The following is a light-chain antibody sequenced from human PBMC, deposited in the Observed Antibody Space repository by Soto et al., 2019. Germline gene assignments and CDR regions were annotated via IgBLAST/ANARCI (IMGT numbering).Light chain of an antibody. CDR1: QGISSY. J-gene: IGKJ1*01. V-gene: IGKV1-9*01. Sequence: IQLTQAPSSLSASVGDRVTITCRASQGISSYLAWYQQKPGKAPKLLIYAASTLQGGVPSRFSGSGSGTEFTLTISSLQPDDFATYYCQQYNSYSWTFGQRTKVDI. CDR3: QQYNSYSWT. CDR2: AAS.